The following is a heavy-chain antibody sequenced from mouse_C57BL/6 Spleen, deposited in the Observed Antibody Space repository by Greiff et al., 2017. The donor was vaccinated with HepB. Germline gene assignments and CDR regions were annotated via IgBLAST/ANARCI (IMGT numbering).Heavy chain of an antibody. CDR3: ARNSYDYDTGFAY. CDR1: GFSLTSYA. CDR2: IWSGGST. D-gene: IGHD2-4*01. V-gene: IGHV2-2*01. Sequence: VKLQQSGPGLVQPAQCLSITCTVSGFSLTSYAVHWVRQSPGKGLEWLGVIWSGGSTDYNAAFISRLSISKYNSKSQVFLKMNSLQADDTAIYFCARNSYDYDTGFAYWGQGILVTVSA. J-gene: IGHJ3*01.